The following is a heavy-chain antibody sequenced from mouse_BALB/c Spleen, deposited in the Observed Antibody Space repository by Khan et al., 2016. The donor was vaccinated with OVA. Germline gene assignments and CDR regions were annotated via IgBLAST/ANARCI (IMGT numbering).Heavy chain of an antibody. Sequence: EVQLQQSGPELVKPGASVKISCKASGYSFTGYFMNWVMQSHGKSLEWIGRINPHIGETFYNQKFKGKATLTVDESSSTAHMELRSLASEDSAVYYCARIYGSDFDYWGQGTPRTVSS. V-gene: IGHV1-20*02. CDR2: INPHIGET. CDR1: GYSFTGYF. J-gene: IGHJ2*01. D-gene: IGHD1-1*01. CDR3: ARIYGSDFDY.